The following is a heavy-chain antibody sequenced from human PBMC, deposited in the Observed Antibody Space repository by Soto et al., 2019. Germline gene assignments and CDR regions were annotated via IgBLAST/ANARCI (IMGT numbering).Heavy chain of an antibody. CDR2: IIPIFGTA. CDR3: TPTIGYGMDV. CDR1: GGTFSSSA. J-gene: IGHJ6*02. V-gene: IGHV1-69*05. D-gene: IGHD2-15*01. Sequence: KVSCKASGGTFSSSAISWVRQAPGQGLEWMGGIIPIFGTAEYAQKFQGRFTISRDDSKNTAYLQMNSLKTEDTAVYYCTPTIGYGMDVWGQGTTVTVSS.